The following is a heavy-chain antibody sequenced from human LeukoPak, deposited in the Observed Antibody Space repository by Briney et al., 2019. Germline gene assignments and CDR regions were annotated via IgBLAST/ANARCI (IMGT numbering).Heavy chain of an antibody. CDR2: IWYDASNK. Sequence: GRSLTLSCAASGFTFSSFGMHWVRQAPGNGLEWVAVIWYDASNKYYADSVKGRFTISRDNSKNTLYLQMNSLRDDDTAVYYCVRGVGVSRFNYLDSWGQGTLVVVSS. D-gene: IGHD6-13*01. J-gene: IGHJ4*02. CDR3: VRGVGVSRFNYLDS. V-gene: IGHV3-33*01. CDR1: GFTFSSFG.